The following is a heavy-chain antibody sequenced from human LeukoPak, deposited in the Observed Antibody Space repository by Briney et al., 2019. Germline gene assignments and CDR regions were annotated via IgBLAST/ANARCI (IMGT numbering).Heavy chain of an antibody. J-gene: IGHJ4*02. CDR1: GYSFTSYW. Sequence: GESLKISCKGSGYSFTSYWIGWVRQMPGKGLEWMGFIYPGDSDTRYSPSFQGQVTISADKSIRTAYLQWSSLKASDTAMYHCVNAYCGGDCSFDSWGQGTLVTVSS. V-gene: IGHV5-51*06. D-gene: IGHD2-21*02. CDR3: VNAYCGGDCSFDS. CDR2: IYPGDSDT.